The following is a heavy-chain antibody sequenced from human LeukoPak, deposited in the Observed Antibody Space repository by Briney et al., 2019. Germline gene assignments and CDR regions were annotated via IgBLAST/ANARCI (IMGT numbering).Heavy chain of an antibody. CDR1: GYTFTSYY. D-gene: IGHD3-3*01. CDR2: INPSGGST. Sequence: ASVKVSCKASGYTFTSYYMHWVRQAPGQGLEWMGIINPSGGSTSYAQKFQGRVTMTRDTSTSTVNMELSSLRSEDTAVYYCAREIPDVLRFLEWLGYGMDVWGQGTTVTVSS. V-gene: IGHV1-46*01. J-gene: IGHJ6*02. CDR3: AREIPDVLRFLEWLGYGMDV.